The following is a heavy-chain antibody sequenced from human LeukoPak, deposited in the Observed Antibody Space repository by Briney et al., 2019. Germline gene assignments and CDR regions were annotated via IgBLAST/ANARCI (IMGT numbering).Heavy chain of an antibody. CDR3: ARLKTPRSWFDP. J-gene: IGHJ5*02. CDR2: IYHSGST. Sequence: PSETLSLTCTVSGGSISSYYWSWIRQPPEKGLECVGFIYHSGSTNYNPSLKSRVTISVDTSKNQFSLKLNSVTAADTAIYYCARLKTPRSWFDPWGQGTLVIVSS. CDR1: GGSISSYY. D-gene: IGHD2-15*01. V-gene: IGHV4-59*08.